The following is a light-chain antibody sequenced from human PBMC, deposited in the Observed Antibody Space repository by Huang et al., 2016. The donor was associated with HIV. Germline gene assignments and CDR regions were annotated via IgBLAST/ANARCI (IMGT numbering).Light chain of an antibody. CDR2: DAS. CDR1: QDIDNY. CDR3: QQYKTLPPLT. Sequence: DIQMTQSPSSLSASVGVRVTITCQASQDIDNYLNWYQQKSGKVPKLLIYDASNLETGVPSRFSGSGSGTDFTFTISSLQPEDIATYYCQQYKTLPPLTFGGGTKVEIK. J-gene: IGKJ4*01. V-gene: IGKV1-33*01.